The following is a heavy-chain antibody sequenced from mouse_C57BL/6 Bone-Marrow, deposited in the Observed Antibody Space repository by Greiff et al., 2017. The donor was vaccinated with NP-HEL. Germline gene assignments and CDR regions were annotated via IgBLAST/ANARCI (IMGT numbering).Heavy chain of an antibody. Sequence: VQLQQSGPVLVKPGASVKMSCKASGYTFTDYYMNWVKQSHGKSLEWIGVINPYNGGTSYNQKFKGKATLTVDKSSSTAYMELNSLTSEDSAVYYCATVVATDFDYWGQGTTLTVSS. CDR1: GYTFTDYY. D-gene: IGHD1-1*01. CDR2: INPYNGGT. CDR3: ATVVATDFDY. V-gene: IGHV1-19*01. J-gene: IGHJ2*01.